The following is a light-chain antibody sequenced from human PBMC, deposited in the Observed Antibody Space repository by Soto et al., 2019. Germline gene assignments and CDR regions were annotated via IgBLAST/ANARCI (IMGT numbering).Light chain of an antibody. Sequence: EIVMTQSPATLSVSPGERATLSCRASQSVSSNLAGYQQKPGQAPRLLIYGASTRATGIPARFSGSGPGPEFALTISGRQSEDFAVDYCQQYNNWPPLTFGGGTKVEIK. J-gene: IGKJ4*01. V-gene: IGKV3-15*01. CDR3: QQYNNWPPLT. CDR1: QSVSSN. CDR2: GAS.